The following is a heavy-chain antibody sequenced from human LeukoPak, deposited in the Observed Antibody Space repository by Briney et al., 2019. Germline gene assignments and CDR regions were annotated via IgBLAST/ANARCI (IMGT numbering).Heavy chain of an antibody. J-gene: IGHJ3*02. CDR1: GDSVSSNSAA. D-gene: IGHD5-18*01. V-gene: IGHV6-1*01. CDR3: ARVGGYSYGFMAFDI. Sequence: SQTLSLTCAISGDSVSSNSAAWNWIRQSPSRGLEWLGSIYYRSKWYNDYAVSVKSRITINPDTSKNQFSLQLNSVTPEDTAVYYCARVGGYSYGFMAFDIWGQGTMVTVSS. CDR2: IYYRSKWYN.